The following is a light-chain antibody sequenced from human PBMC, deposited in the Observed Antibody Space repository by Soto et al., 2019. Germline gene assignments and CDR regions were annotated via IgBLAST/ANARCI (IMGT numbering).Light chain of an antibody. J-gene: IGLJ2*01. CDR3: CTYASSFVV. Sequence: QSALTQPRSVSGSPGQSVTISCTGTSSDVGGYNYVSWYQQHPGKAPKLMIDDVSKRPSGVPDRFSGSKSGNTASLTISGLQAEDEADYYCCTYASSFVVFGGGTKLTVL. CDR1: SSDVGGYNY. CDR2: DVS. V-gene: IGLV2-11*01.